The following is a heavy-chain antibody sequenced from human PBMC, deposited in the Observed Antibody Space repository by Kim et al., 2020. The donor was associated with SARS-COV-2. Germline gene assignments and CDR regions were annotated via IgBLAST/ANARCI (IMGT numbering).Heavy chain of an antibody. J-gene: IGHJ6*03. Sequence: GGSLRLSCAASGFTFSSYGMSWVRQAPGKGLEWVSAIWCDGGSKYYADSVKGRFTISRDNSKNTLYLQMNSLRAEDTAVYYCAKAAEDYCYYNYMDLWGKGTPVTVSS. CDR2: IWCDGGSK. V-gene: IGHV3-23*01. CDR1: GFTFSSYG. D-gene: IGHD2-15*01. CDR3: AKAAEDYCYYNYMDL.